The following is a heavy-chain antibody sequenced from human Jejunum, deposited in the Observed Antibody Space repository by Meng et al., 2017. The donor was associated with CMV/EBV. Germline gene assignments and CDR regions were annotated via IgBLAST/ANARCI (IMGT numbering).Heavy chain of an antibody. V-gene: IGHV4-30-4*08. Sequence: QVQLQESGPGLVKPSQTLSPPCSVSGGSIGSGDYYWSWIRQPPGKGLEWIGYIHDTGSTYYNPSLKSRVDISLGTSRNHFSLTLSSVTAEDTAVYFCARGSIFVSFDSWGQGTLVTVSS. CDR2: IHDTGST. D-gene: IGHD3-3*01. CDR3: ARGSIFVSFDS. J-gene: IGHJ4*02. CDR1: GGSIGSGDYY.